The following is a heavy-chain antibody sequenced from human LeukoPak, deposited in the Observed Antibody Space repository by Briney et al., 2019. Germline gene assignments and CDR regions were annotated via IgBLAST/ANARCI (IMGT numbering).Heavy chain of an antibody. J-gene: IGHJ4*02. Sequence: PSETLSLTCTVSGGSISSDRFYWTWVRQPAGKGLEWIGRIKSSNTNYNPSLKSRVSISLDTSTNQFSLKLSSLTAADTAVYYCARVPDWTYVPDYWGQGTLDTVSS. D-gene: IGHD3-16*01. CDR1: GGSISSDRFY. CDR3: ARVPDWTYVPDY. V-gene: IGHV4-61*02. CDR2: IKSSNT.